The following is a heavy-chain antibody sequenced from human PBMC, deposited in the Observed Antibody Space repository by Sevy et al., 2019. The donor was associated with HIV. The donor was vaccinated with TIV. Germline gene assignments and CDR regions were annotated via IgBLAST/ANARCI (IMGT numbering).Heavy chain of an antibody. CDR1: GDSISSNNW. V-gene: IGHV4-4*02. J-gene: IGHJ4*02. Sequence: SETLSLTCTVSGDSISSNNWWTWVRQPPGKGLEWIGDIFHAGSANYNPPLKGRVTISVDKSTNHFSLNLFSVTAADTAVYYCARRPQIVVPNQIPPLDYWGPGILVTVSS. D-gene: IGHD2-15*01. CDR2: IFHAGSA. CDR3: ARRPQIVVPNQIPPLDY.